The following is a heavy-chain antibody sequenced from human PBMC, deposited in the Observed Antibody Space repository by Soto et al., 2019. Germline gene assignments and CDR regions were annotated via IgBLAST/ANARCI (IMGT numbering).Heavy chain of an antibody. V-gene: IGHV3-15*01. Sequence: GALRLSCAASGFVFNTAWMSWVRQAPGKGLEWVGRIKTKTEGDATDYAAPVRGRFTISRDDSKNTLFLLMNSLKTEDTALYYCTTFHYSGAGYWGQGTLVTVSS. CDR2: IKTKTEGDAT. J-gene: IGHJ4*02. CDR3: TTFHYSGAGY. D-gene: IGHD6-19*01. CDR1: GFVFNTAW.